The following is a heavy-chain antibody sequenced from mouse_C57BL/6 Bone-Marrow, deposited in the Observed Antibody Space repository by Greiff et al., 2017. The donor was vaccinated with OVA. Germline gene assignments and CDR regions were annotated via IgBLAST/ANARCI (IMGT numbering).Heavy chain of an antibody. CDR2: INYDGSST. J-gene: IGHJ1*03. Sequence: VESEGGLVQPGSSMKLSCTASGFTFSDYYMAWVRQVPEKGLEWVANINYDGSSTYYLDSLKSRFIISRDNAKNILYLQMSSLKSEDTATYYCARDRGYYGSSGYFDVWGTGTTVTVSS. V-gene: IGHV5-16*01. CDR3: ARDRGYYGSSGYFDV. D-gene: IGHD1-1*01. CDR1: GFTFSDYY.